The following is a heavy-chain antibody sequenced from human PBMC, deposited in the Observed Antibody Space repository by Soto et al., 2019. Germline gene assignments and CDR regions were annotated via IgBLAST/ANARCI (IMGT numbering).Heavy chain of an antibody. V-gene: IGHV3-7*01. J-gene: IGHJ6*02. D-gene: IGHD5-12*01. CDR1: GFTFSSYG. CDR3: ARSGSEVDV. Sequence: EVQLVESGGGLVQPGGSRRLSCAASGFTFSSYGMTWVRQAPGKGLEWVANIKEDGSEKNYLDSVKGRFTISRDNAKTSLYLQMNSLRAEDTDVYYCARSGSEVDVWGQGTTVTVSS. CDR2: IKEDGSEK.